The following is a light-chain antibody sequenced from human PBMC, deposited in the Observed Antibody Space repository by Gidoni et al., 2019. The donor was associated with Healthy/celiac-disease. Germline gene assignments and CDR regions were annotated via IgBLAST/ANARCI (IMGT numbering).Light chain of an antibody. CDR3: QQYGSSQT. CDR2: GAS. J-gene: IGKJ1*01. V-gene: IGKV3-20*01. CDR1: QSVSSSY. Sequence: EIVLTQYPGTLSLSQGERATLSCRASQSVSSSYLAWYQQKPGQAPRLLIYGASSRATGIPDRFSGSGSGTDFTITISRLEPEDFAVYYCQQYGSSQTFGQGTKVEIK.